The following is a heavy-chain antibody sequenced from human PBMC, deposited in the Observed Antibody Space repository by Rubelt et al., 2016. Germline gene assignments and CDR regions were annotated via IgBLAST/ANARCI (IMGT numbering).Heavy chain of an antibody. CDR2: INPKSGGT. D-gene: IGHD3-16*01. J-gene: IGHJ6*02. CDR3: AREGDYYYGIDV. Sequence: QVQLVQSGSELKDPGASVTVSCKASGYTFTGYYMHWVRQAPGQGLEWMGRINPKSGGTNYSQKFQGRVSMTRDTSISTAYMELSRLRSADTAVYYCAREGDYYYGIDVWGQGTTVTVSS. CDR1: GYTFTGYY. V-gene: IGHV1-2*06.